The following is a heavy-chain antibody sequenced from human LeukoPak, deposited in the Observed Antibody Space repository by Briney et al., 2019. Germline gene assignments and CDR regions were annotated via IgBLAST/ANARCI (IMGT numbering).Heavy chain of an antibody. D-gene: IGHD2-21*02. CDR2: NYYRGST. Sequence: SETLSLTCTVSGGSISSSSYYSGWLRQPPGKGLEWIGRNYYRGSTYYHPSLKSRFTISVDATKNQFYLKLSSLTAADTAVYYCASVLVWCRVDCYSFYYWGTGTLVTVAS. CDR1: GGSISSSSYY. CDR3: ASVLVWCRVDCYSFYY. J-gene: IGHJ4*02. V-gene: IGHV4-39*01.